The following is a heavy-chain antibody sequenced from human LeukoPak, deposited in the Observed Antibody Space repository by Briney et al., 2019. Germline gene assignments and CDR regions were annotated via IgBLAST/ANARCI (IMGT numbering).Heavy chain of an antibody. CDR3: ASSGTIFGVVQYYYYYGMDV. D-gene: IGHD3-3*01. Sequence: ASGKVSCKASGYTFTSSGISWVRQAPGHGREWMGWIRGYNGNTKYTQKIQGRVTMTTDTSTSTACMELRSLRSDDTAVYYCASSGTIFGVVQYYYYYGMDVWGQGTTVTVSS. V-gene: IGHV1-18*01. J-gene: IGHJ6*02. CDR1: GYTFTSSG. CDR2: IRGYNGNT.